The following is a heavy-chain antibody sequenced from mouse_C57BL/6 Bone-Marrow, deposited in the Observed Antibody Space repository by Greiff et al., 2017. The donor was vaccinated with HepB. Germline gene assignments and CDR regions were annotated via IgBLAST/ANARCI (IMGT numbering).Heavy chain of an antibody. Sequence: QVQLQQPGAELVMPGASVKLSCKASGYTFTSYWMHWVKQSPGQGLEWIGEIYPSDSYTNYNQKFKGKSTLTVDKSSSTAYMQLSSLTSEDSAVYYCARYGNYPHFDYGGHGTTLTVSS. CDR1: GYTFTSYW. CDR3: ARYGNYPHFDY. J-gene: IGHJ2*01. D-gene: IGHD2-1*01. V-gene: IGHV1-69*01. CDR2: IYPSDSYT.